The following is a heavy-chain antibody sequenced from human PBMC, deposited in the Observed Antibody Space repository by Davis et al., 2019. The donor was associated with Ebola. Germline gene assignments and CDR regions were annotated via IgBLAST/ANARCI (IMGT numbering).Heavy chain of an antibody. J-gene: IGHJ3*02. Sequence: GESLKISCKGSGYSFTSYWIGWVRQMPGKGLEWMGIIYPGDSDTRYSPSFQGQVTISDDKSISTAYLQWSSLKASDTAMYYCARRGIAVAGIGIAFDIWGQGTMVTVSS. CDR3: ARRGIAVAGIGIAFDI. CDR1: GYSFTSYW. V-gene: IGHV5-51*01. CDR2: IYPGDSDT. D-gene: IGHD6-19*01.